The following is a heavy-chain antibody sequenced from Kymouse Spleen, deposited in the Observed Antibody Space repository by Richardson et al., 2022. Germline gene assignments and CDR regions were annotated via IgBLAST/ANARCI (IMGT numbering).Heavy chain of an antibody. CDR3: TTDEVLWFGELEYYYYGMDV. V-gene: IGHV3-15*01. J-gene: IGHJ6*02. Sequence: EVQLVESGGGLVKPGGSLRLSCAASGFTFSNAWMSWVRQAPGKGLEWVGRIKSKTDGGTTDYAAPVKGRFTISRDDSKNTLYLQMNSLKTEDTAVYYCTTDEVLWFGELEYYYYGMDVWGQGTTVTVSS. D-gene: IGHD3-10*01. CDR1: GFTFSNAW. CDR2: IKSKTDGGTT.